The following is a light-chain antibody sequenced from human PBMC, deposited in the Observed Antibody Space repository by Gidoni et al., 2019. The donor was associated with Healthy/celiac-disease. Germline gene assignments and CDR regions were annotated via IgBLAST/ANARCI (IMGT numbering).Light chain of an antibody. V-gene: IGKV3-15*01. Sequence: EIVMTQSPATLSVSPGERATLSCRASQSVSSNLAWYQQKPGQAPRLLIYGASTRATGIPARFSGSGSGTELTLTISSLQSEDFAVYYCQQYNNWPWTFGKGPRWKSN. CDR1: QSVSSN. J-gene: IGKJ1*01. CDR3: QQYNNWPWT. CDR2: GAS.